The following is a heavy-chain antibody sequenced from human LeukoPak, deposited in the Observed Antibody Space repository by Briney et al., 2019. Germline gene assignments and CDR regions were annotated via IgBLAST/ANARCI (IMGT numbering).Heavy chain of an antibody. J-gene: IGHJ6*03. CDR1: GFTFSSYE. CDR2: IKQDGSEK. Sequence: PGGSLRLSCAASGFTFSSYEMNWVRQAPGKGLEWVANIKQDGSEKYYVDSVKGRFTISRDNAKNSLYLQMNSLRAEDTAVYYCARVLRGSGYYYYYYMDVWGKGTTVTVSS. CDR3: ARVLRGSGYYYYYYMDV. D-gene: IGHD3-10*01. V-gene: IGHV3-7*01.